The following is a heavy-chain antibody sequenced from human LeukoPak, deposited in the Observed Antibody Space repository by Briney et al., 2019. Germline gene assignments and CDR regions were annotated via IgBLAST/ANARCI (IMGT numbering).Heavy chain of an antibody. Sequence: SETLSLTCTVSGGSISSGAYYWSWIRQHPGKGLEWIGYIYSNGISYYNPSLKSRVTISLDTSKNEFSLKLTSVTVADTAVYYYARTSGVGLPGSMTDYYYMDVWGKGTTVTVSS. CDR3: ARTSGVGLPGSMTDYYYMDV. CDR1: GGSISSGAYY. D-gene: IGHD2/OR15-2a*01. V-gene: IGHV4-31*03. J-gene: IGHJ6*03. CDR2: IYSNGIS.